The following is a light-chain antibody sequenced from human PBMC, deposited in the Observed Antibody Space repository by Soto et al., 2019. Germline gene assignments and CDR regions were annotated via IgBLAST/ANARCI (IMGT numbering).Light chain of an antibody. J-gene: IGLJ3*02. CDR2: NNN. Sequence: QPVLTQPPSASGTPGQRVAISCSGSSSNIGSHYVYWYQQLPGTAPKLLIYNNNQRPSGVPDRFSGSKSGTSASLAIIGLRSDDESDYYCAVWDDSLSGPVFGGGTKVTVL. CDR3: AVWDDSLSGPV. CDR1: SSNIGSHY. V-gene: IGLV1-47*02.